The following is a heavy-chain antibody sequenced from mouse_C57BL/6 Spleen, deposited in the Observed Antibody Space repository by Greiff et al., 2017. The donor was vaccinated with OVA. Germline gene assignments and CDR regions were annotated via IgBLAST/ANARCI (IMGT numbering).Heavy chain of an antibody. V-gene: IGHV1-64*01. CDR3: ARHGSWYFDV. CDR2: IHPNSGST. D-gene: IGHD1-2*01. Sequence: QVQLQQPGAELVKPGASVTLSCKASGYTFTSYWMHWVKQRPGQGLEWIGMIHPNSGSTNYNEKFKSKATLTVDKSSSTAYMQLSSLPSEDSAVYYCARHGSWYFDVWGTGTTVTVSS. J-gene: IGHJ1*03. CDR1: GYTFTSYW.